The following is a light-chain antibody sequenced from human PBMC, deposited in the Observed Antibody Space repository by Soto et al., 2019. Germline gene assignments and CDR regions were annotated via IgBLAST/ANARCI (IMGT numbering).Light chain of an antibody. V-gene: IGLV2-14*01. J-gene: IGLJ3*02. CDR3: SSYTTSSTHGV. CDR1: SSDVGGYNY. Sequence: QSVLTQPASVSGSPGQSITISCTGTSSDVGGYNYVSWYQQHPGKAPKLMIYEVSNRPSGVSNRFSGSKSGNTASLTISGLQAEDEADYYGSSYTTSSTHGVFGGVTKETVL. CDR2: EVS.